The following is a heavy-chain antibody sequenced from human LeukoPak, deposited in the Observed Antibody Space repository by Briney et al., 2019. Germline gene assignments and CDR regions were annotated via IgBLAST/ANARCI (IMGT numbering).Heavy chain of an antibody. D-gene: IGHD3-16*01. CDR2: ISYDGSNK. CDR1: GFTFSSYA. V-gene: IGHV3-30*04. Sequence: GGSLRLSCAASGFTFSSYAMHWVRQAPGKWLEWVAVISYDGSNKYYADSVKGRFTISRDNSKNTLYLQMNSPRAEDTAVYYCATRTALGYWGQGTLVTVSS. CDR3: ATRTALGY. J-gene: IGHJ4*02.